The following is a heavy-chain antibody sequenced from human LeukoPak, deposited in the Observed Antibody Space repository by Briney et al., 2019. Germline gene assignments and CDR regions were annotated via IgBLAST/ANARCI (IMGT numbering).Heavy chain of an antibody. V-gene: IGHV1-2*02. J-gene: IGHJ5*02. Sequence: ASVKVSCKASGYIFTGYYMHWVRQAPGQGLEWMGWINPNSGGTNYAQKFQGRVTMTRDTSISTAYMELSRLRSDDTAVYYCARESGYSYGYVGWFDPWGQGTLVTVSS. CDR1: GYIFTGYY. D-gene: IGHD5-18*01. CDR2: INPNSGGT. CDR3: ARESGYSYGYVGWFDP.